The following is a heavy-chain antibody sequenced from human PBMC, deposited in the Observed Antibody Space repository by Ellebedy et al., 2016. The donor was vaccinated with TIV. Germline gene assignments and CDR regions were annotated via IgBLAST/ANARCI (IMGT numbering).Heavy chain of an antibody. Sequence: GESLKISXAASGFTFSSYSMNWVRQAPGKGLEWVSYISSSSSTIYYADSVKGRFTISRDNAKNSLYLQMNSLRAEDTAVYYCARDPYDFWSGYWYYYYYMDVWGKGTTVTVSS. D-gene: IGHD3-3*01. V-gene: IGHV3-48*01. J-gene: IGHJ6*03. CDR1: GFTFSSYS. CDR3: ARDPYDFWSGYWYYYYYMDV. CDR2: ISSSSSTI.